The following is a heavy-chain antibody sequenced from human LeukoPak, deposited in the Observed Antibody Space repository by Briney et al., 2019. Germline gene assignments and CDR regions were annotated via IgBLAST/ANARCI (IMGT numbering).Heavy chain of an antibody. CDR1: GGSISSYY. D-gene: IGHD3-10*01. CDR2: IYYSGST. Sequence: SETLSLTCTVSGGSISSYYWSWIRQPPGMGLEWIGYIYYSGSTNYNPSLKSRVTISVDTSKNQFSLKLSSVTAADTAVYYCARGETYYYGSGSWDYYYGMDVWGQGTTVTVSS. V-gene: IGHV4-59*01. CDR3: ARGETYYYGSGSWDYYYGMDV. J-gene: IGHJ6*02.